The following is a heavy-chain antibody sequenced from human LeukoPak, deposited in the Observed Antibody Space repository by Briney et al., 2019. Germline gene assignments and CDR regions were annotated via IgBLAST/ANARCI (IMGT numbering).Heavy chain of an antibody. CDR1: GYTFTGYY. V-gene: IGHV1-2*02. D-gene: IGHD5-12*01. CDR3: ARGGVDIVATIGSYYFDY. Sequence: RASVNVSCKASGYTFTGYYIHWVRQAPGQGLEWMGWINPNSGGTNYAQKFQGRVTMTRDTSITTAYMELSRLRSDDTAVYYCARGGVDIVATIGSYYFDYWGQGTLVTVSS. J-gene: IGHJ4*02. CDR2: INPNSGGT.